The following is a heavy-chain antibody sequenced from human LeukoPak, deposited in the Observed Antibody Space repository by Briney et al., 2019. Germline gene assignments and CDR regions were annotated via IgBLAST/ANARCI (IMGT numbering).Heavy chain of an antibody. CDR2: IYPGDSDT. CDR1: GYSFTSYW. D-gene: IGHD6-13*01. V-gene: IGHV5-51*01. CDR3: AKSRGTYSSNWYFDY. J-gene: IGHJ4*02. Sequence: GESLKISCKGSGYSFTSYWIGWVRQMPGKGLEWMGIIYPGDSDTRYSPSFQGQVTISADKSISTAYLQWSSLKASDTAMYYCAKSRGTYSSNWYFDYWGQGTLLTVSS.